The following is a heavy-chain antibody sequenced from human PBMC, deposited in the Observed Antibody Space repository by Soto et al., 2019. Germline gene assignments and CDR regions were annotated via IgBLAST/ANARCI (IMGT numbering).Heavy chain of an antibody. CDR3: ARGEMATSDFDY. CDR2: IYYSGST. V-gene: IGHV4-59*01. Sequence: QVQLQESGPGLVKPSETLSLTCTVSGGSISSYYWSWIRQPPGKGLEWIGYIYYSGSTNYNPSLKSRVTISVDTSKNQFSLKLSSVTAADTAVYYCARGEMATSDFDYWGQGTLVTVSS. CDR1: GGSISSYY. J-gene: IGHJ4*02. D-gene: IGHD5-12*01.